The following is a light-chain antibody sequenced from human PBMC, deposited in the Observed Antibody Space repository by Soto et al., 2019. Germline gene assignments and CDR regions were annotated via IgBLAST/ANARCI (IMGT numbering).Light chain of an antibody. CDR3: QQYKNWPPWT. V-gene: IGKV3-15*01. CDR2: GAS. Sequence: EIVMTQSPGTLSVSPGERATLSCRASENLNTNLAWYQQRPGQAPRLLTYGASTRATGVPARFTGSGSGTDFTLTISSLQFEDFAVYFCQQYKNWPPWTFGQGTKVDIK. CDR1: ENLNTN. J-gene: IGKJ1*01.